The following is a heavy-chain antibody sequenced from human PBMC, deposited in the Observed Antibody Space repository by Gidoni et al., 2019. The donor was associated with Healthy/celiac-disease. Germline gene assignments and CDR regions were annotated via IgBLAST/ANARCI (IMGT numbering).Heavy chain of an antibody. V-gene: IGHV4-39*01. CDR3: ARRSTRYGMDV. J-gene: IGHJ6*02. CDR2: ST. D-gene: IGHD2-2*01. Sequence: STYYNPSLKSRVTISVDTSKNQFSLKLSSVTAADTAVYYCARRSTRYGMDVWGQGTTVTVSS.